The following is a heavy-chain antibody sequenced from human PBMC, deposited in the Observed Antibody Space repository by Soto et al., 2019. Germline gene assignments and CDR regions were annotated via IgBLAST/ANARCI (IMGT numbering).Heavy chain of an antibody. D-gene: IGHD6-6*01. CDR1: GFTFSSYS. J-gene: IGHJ6*02. CDR2: ISSSSSTI. Sequence: GGSLRLSCAASGFTFSSYSMNWVRQAPGKGLEWVSYISSSSSTIYYADSVKGRFTISRDNAKNSLYLQMNSLRDEDTAVYYSARDRGSSEFDYYYYGMDVWGQGTTVTVSS. V-gene: IGHV3-48*02. CDR3: ARDRGSSEFDYYYYGMDV.